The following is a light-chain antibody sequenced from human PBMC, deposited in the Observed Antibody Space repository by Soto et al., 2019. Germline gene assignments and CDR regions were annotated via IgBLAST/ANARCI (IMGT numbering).Light chain of an antibody. V-gene: IGKV1-27*01. CDR3: QKYNSAPLT. CDR1: QGISNY. CDR2: AAS. Sequence: DIQMTQSPSSLSASVGDGVTIACRASQGISNYLAWYQQKPGKVPKLLIYAASTLQSGVPSRFSGSGSGPDFTLTISSLQAEDVATSYCQKYNSAPLTFGGGTKVDIK. J-gene: IGKJ4*01.